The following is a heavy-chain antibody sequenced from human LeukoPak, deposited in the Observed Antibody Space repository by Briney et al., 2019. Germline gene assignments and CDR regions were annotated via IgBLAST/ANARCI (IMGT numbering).Heavy chain of an antibody. CDR2: INPNSGGT. J-gene: IGHJ4*02. CDR1: GYTFTGYY. CDR3: AREGNSYDSSGYYYGSVDY. Sequence: ASVKVSCKASGYTFTGYYMHWVRQAPGQGLEWMGWINPNSGGTNYAQKFQGRVTMTRDTSISTAYMELSRLRSDDTAVYYCAREGNSYDSSGYYYGSVDYWGQGTLVTVSS. D-gene: IGHD3-22*01. V-gene: IGHV1-2*02.